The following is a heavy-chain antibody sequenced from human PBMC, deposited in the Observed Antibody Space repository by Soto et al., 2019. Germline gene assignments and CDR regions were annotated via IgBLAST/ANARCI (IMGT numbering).Heavy chain of an antibody. CDR2: IYPGDSDA. CDR1: GYSFTSFW. CDR3: ARHHGSPGSYFGMDV. J-gene: IGHJ6*02. Sequence: GESLKISCKGSGYSFTSFWIGWVRQMPGKGLEWMGVIYPGDSDARYSPSFQGQVTISADKSISTAYLQWRSLKASDTAMYYCARHHGSPGSYFGMDVWGQGTTVTVSS. D-gene: IGHD6-13*01. V-gene: IGHV5-51*01.